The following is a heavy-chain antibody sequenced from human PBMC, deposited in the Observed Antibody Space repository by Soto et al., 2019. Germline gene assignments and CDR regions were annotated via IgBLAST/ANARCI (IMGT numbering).Heavy chain of an antibody. J-gene: IGHJ6*02. V-gene: IGHV3-48*01. CDR3: AKDGSRTPFGV. CDR2: ISSSSSTI. CDR1: GFTFSSYS. Sequence: GGSLRLSCAASGFTFSSYSMNWVRQAPGKGLEWVSYISSSSSTIYYADSVKGRFTISRDNSKNTLYLQMNSLRAEDTAVYYCAKDGSRTPFGVWGQGTTVTVSS. D-gene: IGHD5-12*01.